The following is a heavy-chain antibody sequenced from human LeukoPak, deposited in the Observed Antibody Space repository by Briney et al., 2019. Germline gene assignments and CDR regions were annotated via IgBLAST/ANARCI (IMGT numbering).Heavy chain of an antibody. Sequence: SETLSLTCTVSGDSISSSSSYWGWIRQPPGKGLEWIGSIYYSGNTYYNPSLKSRVTISVDTSKNQFSLKLSSVTAADTAVYYCARVYSSSWYQDGGGYFDYWGQGTLVTVSS. CDR2: IYYSGNT. V-gene: IGHV4-39*07. CDR3: ARVYSSSWYQDGGGYFDY. J-gene: IGHJ4*02. CDR1: GDSISSSSSY. D-gene: IGHD6-13*01.